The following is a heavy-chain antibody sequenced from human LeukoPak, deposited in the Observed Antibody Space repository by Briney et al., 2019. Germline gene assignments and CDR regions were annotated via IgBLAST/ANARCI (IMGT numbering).Heavy chain of an antibody. V-gene: IGHV3-30*18. CDR1: GFTFSSYS. Sequence: PGRSLRLSCAASGFTFSSYSMHWVRQAPGKGLEWVAVISYDGSNKYYADSVKGRFTISRDNSKNTLYLQMNSLRAEDTAVYYCAKDLASKHMGVATIDFDYWGQGTLVTVSS. CDR2: ISYDGSNK. J-gene: IGHJ4*02. CDR3: AKDLASKHMGVATIDFDY. D-gene: IGHD5-12*01.